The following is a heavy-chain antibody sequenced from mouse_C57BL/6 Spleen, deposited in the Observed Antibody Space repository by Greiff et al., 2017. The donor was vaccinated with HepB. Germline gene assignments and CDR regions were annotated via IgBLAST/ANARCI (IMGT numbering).Heavy chain of an antibody. CDR2: IYPSDSET. CDR3: ARNSPYDYDDAMDY. Sequence: QVQLQQSGAELVRPGSSVKLSCKASGYTFTSYWMDWVKQRPGQGLEWIGNIYPSDSETHYNQKFKDKATLTVDKSSSTAYMQLSSLTSEDSAVYYCARNSPYDYDDAMDYWGQGTSVTVSS. CDR1: GYTFTSYW. J-gene: IGHJ4*01. V-gene: IGHV1-61*01. D-gene: IGHD2-4*01.